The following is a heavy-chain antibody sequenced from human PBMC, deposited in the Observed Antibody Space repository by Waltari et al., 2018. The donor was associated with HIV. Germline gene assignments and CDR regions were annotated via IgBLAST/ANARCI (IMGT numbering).Heavy chain of an antibody. D-gene: IGHD1-26*01. CDR1: GYSFTSYW. V-gene: IGHV5-51*03. Sequence: EVQLVQSGAEVKKPGESLKISCKGSGYSFTSYWIGWVRQMPGKGLEWMGIIYPGDSDTRYSPSFQGQVTISADKSISTAYLQWSSLKASDTAMYYCARTLSAYSGSYYDPWTFDIWGQGTMVTVSS. J-gene: IGHJ3*02. CDR2: IYPGDSDT. CDR3: ARTLSAYSGSYYDPWTFDI.